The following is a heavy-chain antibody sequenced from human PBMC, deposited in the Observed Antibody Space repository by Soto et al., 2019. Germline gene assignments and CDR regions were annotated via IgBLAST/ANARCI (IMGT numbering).Heavy chain of an antibody. Sequence: SETLSLTCTVSGGSISSSSYYWGWIRQPPGQGLEWLGSIYYSGSTYYNPSLKSRVTISVDTSKNQFSLKLSSVTAADTAVYYCARTHTRGYDFWSGYPSYYYYGMDVWGQGTTVTVSS. J-gene: IGHJ6*02. CDR1: GGSISSSSYY. D-gene: IGHD3-3*01. V-gene: IGHV4-39*01. CDR2: IYYSGST. CDR3: ARTHTRGYDFWSGYPSYYYYGMDV.